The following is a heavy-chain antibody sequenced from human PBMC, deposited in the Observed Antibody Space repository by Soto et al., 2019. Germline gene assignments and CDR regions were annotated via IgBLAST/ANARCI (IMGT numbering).Heavy chain of an antibody. J-gene: IGHJ4*02. D-gene: IGHD1-1*01. CDR2: IYYSGST. Sequence: SETLSLTCTVSGGSISSSSFHWGWIRQPPGKGLEWIGYIYYSGSTYYNPSLKSRVTISVDTSKNQFSLKLSSVTAADTAVYYCARWPQLKPRFDYWGQGTLVTVSS. CDR3: ARWPQLKPRFDY. CDR1: GGSISSSSFH. V-gene: IGHV4-39*07.